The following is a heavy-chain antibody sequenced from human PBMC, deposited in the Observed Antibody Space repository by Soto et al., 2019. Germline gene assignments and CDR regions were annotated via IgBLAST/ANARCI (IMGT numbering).Heavy chain of an antibody. J-gene: IGHJ3*02. CDR3: ARRYGSAFDI. Sequence: LSLTCTVSGGSISSYYWSWIRQPPGKGLEWIGYIYYSGSTNYNPSLKSRVTISVDTSKNQFSLKLSSVTAADTAVYYCARRYGSAFDIWGQGTMVTVSS. D-gene: IGHD3-10*01. CDR1: GGSISSYY. CDR2: IYYSGST. V-gene: IGHV4-59*01.